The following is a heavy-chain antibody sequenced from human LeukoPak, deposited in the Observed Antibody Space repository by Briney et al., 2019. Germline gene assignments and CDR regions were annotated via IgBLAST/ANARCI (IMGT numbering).Heavy chain of an antibody. J-gene: IGHJ4*02. CDR1: GFTSGSYA. Sequence: GGSLRLSCAASGFTSGSYAMHCVCQAPGKGLEWVAVISYDGSNKYYADSVKGRFTISRDNSKNTLYLQMNSLRAEDTAVCYCARDDGSGSDGFDYWGQGTLVTASS. CDR3: ARDDGSGSDGFDY. CDR2: ISYDGSNK. V-gene: IGHV3-30*01. D-gene: IGHD3-10*01.